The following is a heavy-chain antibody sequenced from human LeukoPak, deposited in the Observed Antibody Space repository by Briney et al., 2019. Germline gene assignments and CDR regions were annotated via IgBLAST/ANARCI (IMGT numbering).Heavy chain of an antibody. CDR1: GFTFSSSA. CDR3: AKEVRESAWFYFDY. D-gene: IGHD3-10*01. J-gene: IGHJ4*02. Sequence: SGGSLRLSCAASGFTFSSSAMHWVRQAPGKGLDWVAVMWYDGSNEYYADSVKGRFTISRDNSRNTVFLQMKSLTAEDTAVYYCAKEVRESAWFYFDYWGQGTLATVSS. CDR2: MWYDGSNE. V-gene: IGHV3-33*06.